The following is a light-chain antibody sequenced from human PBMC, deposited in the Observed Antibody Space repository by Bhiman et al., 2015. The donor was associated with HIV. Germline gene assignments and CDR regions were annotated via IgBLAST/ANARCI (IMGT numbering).Light chain of an antibody. CDR2: DVS. V-gene: IGLV2-14*03. CDR1: GSDVGGYNH. CDR3: TSYTATDFYV. J-gene: IGLJ1*01. Sequence: QSALTQPASVSGSPGQSITISCTGSGSDVGGYNHVSWYQQHPGKAPKLMIYDVSQRPSGISHRFSGSKSGNTASLTISGLQAEDEADYYCTSYTATDFYVFGSATKVTVV.